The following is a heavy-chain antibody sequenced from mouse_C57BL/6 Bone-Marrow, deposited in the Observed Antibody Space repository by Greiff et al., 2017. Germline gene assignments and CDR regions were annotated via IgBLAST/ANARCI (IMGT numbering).Heavy chain of an antibody. CDR3: ARDGFYYDYDVAWFAY. Sequence: EVKLMESGPGLVKPSQSLSLTCSVTGYSITSGYYWNWIRQFPGNKLEWMGYISYDGSNNYNPSLKNRISITRDTSKNQFVLKLNSVTTEDTATYYCARDGFYYDYDVAWFAYGGQGTLVTVSA. D-gene: IGHD2-4*01. J-gene: IGHJ3*01. CDR1: GYSITSGYY. V-gene: IGHV3-6*01. CDR2: ISYDGSN.